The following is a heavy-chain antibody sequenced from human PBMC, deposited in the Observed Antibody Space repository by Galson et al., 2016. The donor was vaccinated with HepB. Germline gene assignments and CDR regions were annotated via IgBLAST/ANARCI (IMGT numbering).Heavy chain of an antibody. CDR3: ASSGGFGSGTYYVY. J-gene: IGHJ4*02. CDR1: EFTFSNYG. CDR2: IWYDGSKK. D-gene: IGHD3-10*01. Sequence: SLRLSCAASEFTFSNYGMSWVRQAPGKGLEWVAVIWYDGSKKKYADAVKGRFTISRDNSKNTLYLQMNSLRAEDTAVYYCASSGGFGSGTYYVYWGQGTLVTVSS. V-gene: IGHV3-33*08.